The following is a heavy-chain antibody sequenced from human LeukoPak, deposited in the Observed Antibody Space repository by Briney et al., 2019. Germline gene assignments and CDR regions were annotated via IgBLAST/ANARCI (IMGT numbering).Heavy chain of an antibody. Sequence: SGTLSLTCAVSGGSISSSNWWSWVRQPPGKGLEWIGEIYHSGSTNYNPSLKSRVTISVDKSKNQFSLKLSSVTAADTAVYYCARNYYATSGYLYFDYWGQGTLVTVSS. J-gene: IGHJ4*02. CDR3: ARNYYATSGYLYFDY. V-gene: IGHV4-4*02. CDR1: GGSISSSNW. CDR2: IYHSGST. D-gene: IGHD3-22*01.